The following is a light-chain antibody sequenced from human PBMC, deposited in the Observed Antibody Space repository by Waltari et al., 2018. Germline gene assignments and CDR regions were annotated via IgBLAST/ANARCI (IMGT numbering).Light chain of an antibody. J-gene: IGLJ1*01. CDR1: SSDVGGYKY. Sequence: QSALTQPRSVSGSPGQSVTISCAGTSSDVGGYKYFSWYQQHPGKAPKLMISDVTQRPSGVPGRLSGSKSGTTASLTISGLQAEDEAEYYCCSYAGGSYVFGTGTKVTVL. CDR2: DVT. CDR3: CSYAGGSYV. V-gene: IGLV2-11*01.